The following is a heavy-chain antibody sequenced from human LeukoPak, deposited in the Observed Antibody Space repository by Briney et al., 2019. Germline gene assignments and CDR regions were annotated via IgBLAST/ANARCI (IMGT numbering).Heavy chain of an antibody. CDR1: GFTVSSNY. CDR2: IYSGGST. CDR3: ARGAGPDAFDI. V-gene: IGHV3-66*02. Sequence: PGGSLRLSFAASGFTVSSNYMSWVRQAPGKGLEWVSVIYSGGSTYYADSVKGRFTISRDNSKNTLYLQMNSLRAEDTAVYYCARGAGPDAFDIWGQGTMVTVSS. J-gene: IGHJ3*02.